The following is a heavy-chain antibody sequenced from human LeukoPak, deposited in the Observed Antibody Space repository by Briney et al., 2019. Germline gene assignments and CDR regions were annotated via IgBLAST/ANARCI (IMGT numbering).Heavy chain of an antibody. Sequence: SETLSLTCTVSGYSISSGYYWGWIRQPPGKGLEWIGSIYHSGSTYYNPSLKSRVTISVDTSKNQFSLKLSSVTAADTAVYYCARDPYSSSYSDYWGQGTLVTVSS. J-gene: IGHJ4*02. CDR2: IYHSGST. CDR3: ARDPYSSSYSDY. V-gene: IGHV4-38-2*02. CDR1: GYSISSGYY. D-gene: IGHD6-6*01.